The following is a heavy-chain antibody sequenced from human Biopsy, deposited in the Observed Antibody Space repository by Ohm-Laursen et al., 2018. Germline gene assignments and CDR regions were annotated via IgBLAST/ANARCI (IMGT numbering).Heavy chain of an antibody. CDR3: ARGDYFDSNGYFWFDP. J-gene: IGHJ5*02. CDR2: IFNSANT. Sequence: PSETLSLTCTLSGDSITRSYWSWIRQRPGKGLEWIGYIFNSANTYYNPSLKNLITISGDTSKNQFSLKLNSVTAADTAVYYCARGDYFDSNGYFWFDPWGQGTLVTVSS. CDR1: GDSITRSY. V-gene: IGHV4-31*01. D-gene: IGHD3-22*01.